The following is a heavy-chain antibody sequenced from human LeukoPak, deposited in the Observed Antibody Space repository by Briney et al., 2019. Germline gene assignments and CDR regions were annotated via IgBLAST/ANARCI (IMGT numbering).Heavy chain of an antibody. J-gene: IGHJ4*02. V-gene: IGHV3-7*01. CDR1: GFTFSSYW. D-gene: IGHD1-26*01. CDR3: ARDRVVGATYYFDY. Sequence: PGGSLRLSCAASGFTFSSYWMSWVRQAPGKGLEWVANIKQDGSEKYYVDSVKGRFTISRDNAKNPLYLQMNSLRAEDTAVYYCARDRVVGATYYFDYWGQGTLVTVSS. CDR2: IKQDGSEK.